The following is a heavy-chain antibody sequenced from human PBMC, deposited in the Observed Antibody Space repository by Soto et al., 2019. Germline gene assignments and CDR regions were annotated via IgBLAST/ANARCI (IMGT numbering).Heavy chain of an antibody. Sequence: HXGGSLRLSCATSGFMFNDYAMYWVRQAPGQGLEWVAMISSDGNHQFYVDNVRGRFTVSRDNSKNTLNLQMNSLRPEDTAVYYCSRGTYYPQSSGLHADYWGPGTVVTGSS. V-gene: IGHV3-30*03. J-gene: IGHJ4*02. CDR2: ISSDGNHQ. CDR3: SRGTYYPQSSGLHADY. CDR1: GFMFNDYA. D-gene: IGHD3-22*01.